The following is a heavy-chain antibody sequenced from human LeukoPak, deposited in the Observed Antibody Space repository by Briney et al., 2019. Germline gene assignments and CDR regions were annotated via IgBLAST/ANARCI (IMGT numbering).Heavy chain of an antibody. D-gene: IGHD4-17*01. V-gene: IGHV1-46*01. CDR3: ARAHYGDYESDDAFDI. CDR2: INPSGGST. CDR1: GYTFTSYY. Sequence: ASVKVSCKASGYTFTSYYMHWVRQAPGQGLEWMGIINPSGGSTSYAQKFQGRVTMTRDTSTSTVYMELSSLRSEDMAVYYCARAHYGDYESDDAFDIWGQGTMVTVSS. J-gene: IGHJ3*02.